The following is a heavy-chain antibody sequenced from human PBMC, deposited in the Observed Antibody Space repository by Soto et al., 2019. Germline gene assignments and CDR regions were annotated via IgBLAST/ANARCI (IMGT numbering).Heavy chain of an antibody. V-gene: IGHV1-8*01. CDR2: MNPNSGNT. Sequence: QVQLVQSGAEVKKPGASVKVSCKASGYTFTGYDINWVRQATGQGLEWMGWMNPNSGNTGYAQKFQGRVTMTGNTSISTAYLELSSLRSEDTAVYYRAREKTSYGMDVWGQGTTVTVSS. J-gene: IGHJ6*02. CDR1: GYTFTGYD. CDR3: AREKTSYGMDV.